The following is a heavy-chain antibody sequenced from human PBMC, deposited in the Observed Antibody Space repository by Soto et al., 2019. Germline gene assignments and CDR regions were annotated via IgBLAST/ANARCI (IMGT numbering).Heavy chain of an antibody. J-gene: IGHJ4*02. V-gene: IGHV1-2*04. Sequence: ASVKVSCKASGYTFTSYYMHWVRQAPGQGLEWMGWINPNSGGTKYAQKFQGWVTMTRDTSISTAYMELSSLRSEDTAVYYCARSTRNLGFDYWGLGILVTVYS. CDR3: ARSTRNLGFDY. D-gene: IGHD7-27*01. CDR2: INPNSGGT. CDR1: GYTFTSYY.